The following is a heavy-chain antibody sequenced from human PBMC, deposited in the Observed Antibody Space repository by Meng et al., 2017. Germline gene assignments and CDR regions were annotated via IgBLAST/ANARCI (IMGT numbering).Heavy chain of an antibody. Sequence: QVRWGQAGGEVKKPGASVRVSCKPSGYSFTAYYIHWLRQAPGQGLEWMGRIDPNSGVTEYAHKFHGRVTVTGDTSISTAYMELRRLTSDDTAVYYCARDEDISAAGKLFGDYWGQGTLVTVSS. CDR3: ARDEDISAAGKLFGDY. J-gene: IGHJ4*02. CDR2: IDPNSGVT. D-gene: IGHD6-13*01. CDR1: GYSFTAYY. V-gene: IGHV1-2*06.